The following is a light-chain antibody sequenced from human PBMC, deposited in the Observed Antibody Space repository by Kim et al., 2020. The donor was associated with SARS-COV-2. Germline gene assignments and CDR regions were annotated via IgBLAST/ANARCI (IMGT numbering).Light chain of an antibody. CDR3: HQYNTRPPWT. V-gene: IGKV3-15*01. CDR2: HAS. CDR1: QDVGVD. Sequence: MTQSPATLSVSPGDRATLSCRVNQDVGVDLAWYQQRPGQAPRLLIYHASTRATDVPARFSGSGSGTDFTLTITGLQSEDFVFYYCHQYNTRPPWTFGQGTKVDIK. J-gene: IGKJ1*01.